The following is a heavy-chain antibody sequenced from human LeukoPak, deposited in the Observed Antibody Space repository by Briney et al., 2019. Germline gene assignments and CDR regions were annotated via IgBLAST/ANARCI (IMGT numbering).Heavy chain of an antibody. J-gene: IGHJ4*02. CDR1: GFTFSGYA. CDR3: TTDREGDPSAYYLV. D-gene: IGHD3-22*01. Sequence: GGSLRLSCAASGFTFSGYAMSWVRQAPGKGLEWVPTISDNGGRTYYADSVKGRFTISRDNSKNTLFLQMNSLRAEDSAVYYCTTDREGDPSAYYLVGGQGTLITVSS. CDR2: ISDNGGRT. V-gene: IGHV3-23*01.